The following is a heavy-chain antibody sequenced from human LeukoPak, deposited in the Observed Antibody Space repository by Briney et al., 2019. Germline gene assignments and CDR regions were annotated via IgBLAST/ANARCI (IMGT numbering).Heavy chain of an antibody. CDR3: ARDRGTSGYLP. D-gene: IGHD3-22*01. J-gene: IGHJ5*02. V-gene: IGHV3-23*01. Sequence: GGSLRLSCAASGFTFSSYAMSWVRQAPGKGLEWVSAISGSGGSTYYADSVKGRFTISRDNAKNSLYLQMSSLRDEDTAVYYRARDRGTSGYLPWGQGTLVTVSS. CDR1: GFTFSSYA. CDR2: ISGSGGST.